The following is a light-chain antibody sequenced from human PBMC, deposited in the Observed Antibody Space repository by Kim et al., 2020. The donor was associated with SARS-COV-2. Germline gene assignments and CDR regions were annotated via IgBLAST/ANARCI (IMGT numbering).Light chain of an antibody. Sequence: PGERATLTCRASQSFSSTYLAWYQQKPGQAPRLLISGASSRATGIPDRFSGSGSGTDFTLTISRLEPEDSGVYYCQQYGSPLLTFGGGTKVDIK. CDR3: QQYGSPLLT. CDR2: GAS. J-gene: IGKJ4*01. V-gene: IGKV3-20*01. CDR1: QSFSSTY.